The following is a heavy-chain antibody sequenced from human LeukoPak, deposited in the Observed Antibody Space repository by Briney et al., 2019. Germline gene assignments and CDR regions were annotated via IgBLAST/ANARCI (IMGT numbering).Heavy chain of an antibody. J-gene: IGHJ4*02. CDR1: GFIFSTYN. V-gene: IGHV3-21*04. CDR2: ISSGTNYI. CDR3: AKGTTGMAPRGYFDD. Sequence: WGSLRLSCAASGFIFSTYNMNWVRQAPGKGLEWISSISSGTNYIYYADSLKGRFTISRDNAENSLYLQMNSLTVEDTAVYYCAKGTTGMAPRGYFDDWGQGTLVTVSS. D-gene: IGHD5-18*01.